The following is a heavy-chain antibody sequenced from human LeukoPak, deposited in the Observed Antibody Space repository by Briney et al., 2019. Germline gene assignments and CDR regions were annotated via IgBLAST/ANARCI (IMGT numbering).Heavy chain of an antibody. D-gene: IGHD5-18*01. J-gene: IGHJ4*02. CDR1: GFIFSSYA. V-gene: IGHV3-23*01. CDR2: VSSSGGST. CDR3: AKNAGYSYGLYYFDY. Sequence: GGSLRLSCAASGFIFSSYAMSWVRQAPGKGLEWVSSVSSSGGSTLYADSVKGRFTISRDNSKNTLYLRMNSLRAEDSAIYYCAKNAGYSYGLYYFDYWGQGTLVTVSS.